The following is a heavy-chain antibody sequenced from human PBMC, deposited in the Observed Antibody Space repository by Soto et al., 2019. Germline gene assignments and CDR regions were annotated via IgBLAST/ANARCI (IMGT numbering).Heavy chain of an antibody. D-gene: IGHD2-15*01. V-gene: IGHV3-30-3*01. CDR2: IAYDGSNK. CDR3: ARGDREDIAVVIGARPGEYGVDV. J-gene: IGHJ6*02. CDR1: GFTFRSYA. Sequence: QVQLVESGGGVVQPGRSLRLSCEASGFTFRSYAMHWVRQAPGKGLECVAVIAYDGSNKFYRDYVRGRFTISRDNSENTLYLQINSLRYDDTAVYYCARGDREDIAVVIGARPGEYGVDVWGQGTTVTVSS.